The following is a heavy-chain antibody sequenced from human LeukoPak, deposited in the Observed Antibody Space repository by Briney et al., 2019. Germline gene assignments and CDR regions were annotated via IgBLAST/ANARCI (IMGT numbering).Heavy chain of an antibody. Sequence: SETLSLTCTVPGGSISSGSYYWSWIRQPAGKGLEWIGRIYTSGSTNYNPSLKSRVTISVDTSKNQFSLKLSSVTAADTAVYYCARGDGYNFWSFRYWGQGTLVTVSS. CDR2: IYTSGST. J-gene: IGHJ4*02. CDR3: ARGDGYNFWSFRY. D-gene: IGHD5-24*01. V-gene: IGHV4-61*02. CDR1: GGSISSGSYY.